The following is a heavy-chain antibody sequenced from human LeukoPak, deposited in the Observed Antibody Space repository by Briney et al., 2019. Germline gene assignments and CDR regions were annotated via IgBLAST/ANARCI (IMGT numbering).Heavy chain of an antibody. CDR1: GFTFSSYG. D-gene: IGHD6-13*01. CDR2: ISYDGSNK. V-gene: IGHV3-30*18. J-gene: IGHJ4*02. Sequence: PGGSLRLSCAASGFTFSSYGMHWVRQAPGKGLEWVAVISYDGSNKYYADSVKGRFTISRDNSKNTLYLQMNSLRAEDTAVYYCAKDMVSYVIAAAWYRGGFDYWGQGTLVTVSS. CDR3: AKDMVSYVIAAAWYRGGFDY.